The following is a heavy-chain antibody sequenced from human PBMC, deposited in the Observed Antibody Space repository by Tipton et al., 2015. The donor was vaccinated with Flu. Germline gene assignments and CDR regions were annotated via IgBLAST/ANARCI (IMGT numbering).Heavy chain of an antibody. D-gene: IGHD3-10*01. CDR2: IKWNGDRT. J-gene: IGHJ4*02. Sequence: VQLVQSGGGLVQPGRSLRLSCAASGFIFDEHAMYWFRQVPGKGLEWVAGIKWNGDRTDYAASVKGRFIISRDNAKNSLYLQMSNLRGDDTAVYYCAKSAGDEVWFGESYFDSWGQGTLVTVSS. CDR1: GFIFDEHA. V-gene: IGHV3-9*01. CDR3: AKSAGDEVWFGESYFDS.